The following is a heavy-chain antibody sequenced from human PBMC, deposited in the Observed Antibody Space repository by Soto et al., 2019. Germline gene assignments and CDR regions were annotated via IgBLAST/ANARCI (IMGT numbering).Heavy chain of an antibody. CDR3: ARHDYSDRAFDL. CDR2: IQYSGDT. Sequence: SETLSLTCIVSGGSVGSGAYYWSWIRQPPGNALEWIGYIQYSGDTNYNSSLKSRVTISVGMSRNRFSLKLTSVTAADTAFYYCARHDYSDRAFDLWGQGTMVTVSS. D-gene: IGHD3-22*01. V-gene: IGHV4-61*08. CDR1: GGSVGSGAYY. J-gene: IGHJ3*01.